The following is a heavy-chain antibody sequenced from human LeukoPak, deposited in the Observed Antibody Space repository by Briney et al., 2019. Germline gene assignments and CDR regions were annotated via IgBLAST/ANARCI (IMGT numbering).Heavy chain of an antibody. CDR3: ARWYCVSNTCYHMDV. Sequence: SETLSLTCTVSGGSVNSYYRSWIRQPPGEGLEWIGYIYYTGSTSYNPSLKSRVTMSVDTSKNQLSLKVSSVTAADTAVYYCARWYCVSNTCYHMDVWGKGTTVTVSS. CDR1: GGSVNSYY. CDR2: IYYTGST. D-gene: IGHD2-2*01. J-gene: IGHJ6*03. V-gene: IGHV4-59*02.